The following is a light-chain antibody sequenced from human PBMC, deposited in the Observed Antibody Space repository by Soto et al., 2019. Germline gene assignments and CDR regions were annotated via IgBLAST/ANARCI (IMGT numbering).Light chain of an antibody. CDR3: QQYGTSPIT. CDR1: QTVSSY. V-gene: IGKV3-20*01. J-gene: IGKJ5*01. Sequence: ENVLTQSPGTLSLSPGERATLSCRASQTVSSYLTWYQQRPGQTPRLLIYGASKRATGIPDRFSGSGSRTDFTLTISRLEPEDFALYYCQQYGTSPITLGQGTRLEIK. CDR2: GAS.